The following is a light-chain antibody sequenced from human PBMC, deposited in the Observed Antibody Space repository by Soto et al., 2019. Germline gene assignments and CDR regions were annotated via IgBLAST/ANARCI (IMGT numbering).Light chain of an antibody. V-gene: IGKV3-20*01. J-gene: IGKJ2*01. CDR3: QQYGSSPRT. CDR2: GTS. CDR1: QSVSSSY. Sequence: ELVLTQSPGTLSLSPGERATLSCRASQSVSSSYLAWYQQNPGQAPRLLIYGTSSRATGIPDRFSGSGSGTDFTLTISRLEPEDFAVYYCQQYGSSPRTFGQGTKLEI.